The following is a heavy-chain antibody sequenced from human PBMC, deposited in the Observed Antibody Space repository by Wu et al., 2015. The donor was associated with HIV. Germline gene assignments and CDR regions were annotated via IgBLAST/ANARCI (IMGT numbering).Heavy chain of an antibody. J-gene: IGHJ3*02. CDR1: GYTFTGYY. V-gene: IGHV1-2*02. CDR2: INPNSGGT. CDR3: ARSAQGYCSSTSCHDAFDI. Sequence: QVQLVQSGAEVKKPGASVKVSCKASGYTFTGYYMHWVRQAPGQGLEWMGWINPNSGGTNYAQKFQGRVTMTRDTSISTAYMELSRLRSDDTAVYYCARSAQGYCSSTSCHDAFDIWGQGTMVTVSS. D-gene: IGHD2-2*01.